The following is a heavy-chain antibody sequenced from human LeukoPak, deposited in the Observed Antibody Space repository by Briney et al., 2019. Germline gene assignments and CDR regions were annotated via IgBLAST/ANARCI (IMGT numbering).Heavy chain of an antibody. J-gene: IGHJ4*02. D-gene: IGHD1-26*01. CDR2: IYYSGST. V-gene: IGHV4-39*01. CDR3: ARLSRLSQVEGATGFDY. CDR1: GGSISSSSYY. Sequence: SETLSLTCTVSGGSISSSSYYWGWIRQPPGKGLEWIGSIYYSGSTYYNPSLKSRVTISVDTSKNQFSLKLSSVTAADTAVYYCARLSRLSQVEGATGFDYWGQGTLVTVSS.